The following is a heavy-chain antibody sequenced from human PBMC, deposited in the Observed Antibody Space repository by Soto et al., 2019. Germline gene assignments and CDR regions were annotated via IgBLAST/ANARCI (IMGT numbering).Heavy chain of an antibody. CDR2: IVVGSGNT. V-gene: IGHV1-58*01. D-gene: IGHD6-13*01. CDR1: GFTFTSSA. J-gene: IGHJ5*02. Sequence: SVKVSCKASGFTFTSSAVQWVRQARGQRLEWIGWIVVGSGNTNYAQKFQERVTITRDMSTSTAYMELSSLRSEDTAVYYCAGGSAAAHQFWFDPWGQGTLVTVSS. CDR3: AGGSAAAHQFWFDP.